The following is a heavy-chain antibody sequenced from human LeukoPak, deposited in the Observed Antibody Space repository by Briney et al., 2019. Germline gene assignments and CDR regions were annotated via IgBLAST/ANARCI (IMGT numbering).Heavy chain of an antibody. CDR3: ARDRYSSSWYQPFDY. D-gene: IGHD6-13*01. CDR2: ISAYNGNT. CDR1: GYTFTSYG. J-gene: IGHJ4*02. V-gene: IGHV1-18*01. Sequence: GASVEVSCKASGYTFTSYGISWVRQAPGQGLEWMGWISAYNGNTNYAQKLQGRVTMTTDTSTSTAYMELRSLRSDDTAVYYCARDRYSSSWYQPFDYWGQGTLVTVSS.